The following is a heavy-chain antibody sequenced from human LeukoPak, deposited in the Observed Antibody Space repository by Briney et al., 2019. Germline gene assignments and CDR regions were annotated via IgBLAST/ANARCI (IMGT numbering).Heavy chain of an antibody. CDR1: GGSISSGSYY. J-gene: IGHJ1*01. V-gene: IGHV4-61*02. Sequence: SETLSLTCTVSGGSISSGSYYWSWIRQPAGKGLEWIGRIYTSGSTNYNPSLKSRVTISVDTSKNQFSLKLSSVTAADTAVYYCARRRYYDGSGYLEWGQGTLLSVSS. D-gene: IGHD3-22*01. CDR3: ARRRYYDGSGYLE. CDR2: IYTSGST.